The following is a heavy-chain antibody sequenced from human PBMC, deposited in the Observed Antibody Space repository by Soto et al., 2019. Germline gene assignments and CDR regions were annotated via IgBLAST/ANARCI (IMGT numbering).Heavy chain of an antibody. V-gene: IGHV1-18*04. J-gene: IGHJ6*02. CDR3: ARFSGGVYNTYYFYYGMDV. CDR1: GYSFTSYG. Sequence: ASVKVSCKASGYSFTSYGISWVRQAPGQGLDWMGWITTYNGNTKYAQDLQGRVTMTTDTSTSTAYMELRSLRPDDTAVYYCARFSGGVYNTYYFYYGMDVWGQGTTVTVSS. CDR2: ITTYNGNT. D-gene: IGHD2-15*01.